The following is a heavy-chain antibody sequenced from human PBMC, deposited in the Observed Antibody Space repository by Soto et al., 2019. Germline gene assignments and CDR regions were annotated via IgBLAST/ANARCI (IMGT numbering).Heavy chain of an antibody. CDR1: GGSISYNSYY. Sequence: PSETLSLTCSVSGGSISYNSYYWGWIRQPPGKGLEWVGSIFYTGTTYYSPSLKDRVTISVDTSKNSFSLNLTSVTAADTAVYFCARLVVVAPVANAWGQGTLVTVSS. CDR2: IFYTGTT. D-gene: IGHD2-15*01. V-gene: IGHV4-39*02. J-gene: IGHJ5*02. CDR3: ARLVVVAPVANA.